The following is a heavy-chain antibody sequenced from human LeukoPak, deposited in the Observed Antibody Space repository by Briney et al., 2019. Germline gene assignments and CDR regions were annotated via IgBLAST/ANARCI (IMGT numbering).Heavy chain of an antibody. D-gene: IGHD3-22*01. CDR1: AFTFSTHA. Sequence: GEPLRLPAAAPAFTFSTHAMSRVRQAPGQGLQWVSAISGSGGSTYYADSVKGRFTISRDNSKNTLYLQMNSLRAEDTAVYYCAIARPYYDSSVWGQGTLVTVSS. CDR3: AIARPYYDSSV. V-gene: IGHV3-23*01. J-gene: IGHJ4*02. CDR2: ISGSGGST.